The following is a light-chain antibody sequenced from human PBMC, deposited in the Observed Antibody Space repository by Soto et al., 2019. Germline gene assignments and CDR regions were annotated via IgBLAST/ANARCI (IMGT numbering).Light chain of an antibody. CDR1: QSISKW. V-gene: IGKV1-5*01. Sequence: DILMTQSPSILSASVGDTVTITCRASQSISKWVAWYQQRAGKAPTALIFDASNSEKGVPSRFSGSGSGTEFTLIISGLQPEDFATYYCHQYDSYPYTFGQRTKLEI. CDR2: DAS. CDR3: HQYDSYPYT. J-gene: IGKJ2*01.